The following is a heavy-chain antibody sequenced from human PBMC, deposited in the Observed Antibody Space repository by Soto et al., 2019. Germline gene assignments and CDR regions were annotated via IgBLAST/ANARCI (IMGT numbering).Heavy chain of an antibody. D-gene: IGHD3-3*01. CDR2: IKSKTDGGTT. CDR3: TTRTTITIFGVVIFNWFDP. J-gene: IGHJ5*02. CDR1: GFTFSNAW. Sequence: PGGSLRLSCAASGFTFSNAWMSWVRQAPGKGLEWVGRIKSKTDGGTTDYAAPVKGRFTISRDDSKNTLYLQMNSLKTEDTAVYYCTTRTTITIFGVVIFNWFDPWGQGTLVTVSS. V-gene: IGHV3-15*01.